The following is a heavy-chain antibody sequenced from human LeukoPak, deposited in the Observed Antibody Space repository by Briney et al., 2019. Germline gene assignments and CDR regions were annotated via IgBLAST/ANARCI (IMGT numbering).Heavy chain of an antibody. CDR2: INPSGGST. Sequence: GASVKVSCKASGYTFTSYDINWVRQATGQGLEWMGIINPSGGSTSYAQKFQGRVTMTRDTSTSTVYMELSSLRSEDTAVYYCARGPQYDYVWGSPVYWGQGTLVTVSS. CDR3: ARGPQYDYVWGSPVY. J-gene: IGHJ4*02. V-gene: IGHV1-46*01. D-gene: IGHD3-16*01. CDR1: GYTFTSYD.